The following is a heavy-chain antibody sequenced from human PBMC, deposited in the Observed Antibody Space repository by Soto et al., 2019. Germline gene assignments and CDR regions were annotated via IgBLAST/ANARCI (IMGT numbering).Heavy chain of an antibody. Sequence: ASVKVSCKALGYTVTNHWMHWVRQAPGQRLEWMGWINAGNGNTKYSQKFQGRVTITADESTSTAYMELSSLRSEDTAVYYCSRESRYCSGGSCYFLPGIDYWGQGTLVTVSS. CDR3: SRESRYCSGGSCYFLPGIDY. V-gene: IGHV1-3*01. CDR1: GYTVTNHW. D-gene: IGHD2-15*01. CDR2: INAGNGNT. J-gene: IGHJ4*02.